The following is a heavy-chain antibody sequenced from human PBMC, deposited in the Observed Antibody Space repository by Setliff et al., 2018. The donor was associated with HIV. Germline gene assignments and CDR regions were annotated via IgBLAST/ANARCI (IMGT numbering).Heavy chain of an antibody. CDR3: ARDGDYYDSSGSDY. Sequence: PGWSLRLSCAASGLTFSSYWMSWVRQAPGKGLEWMANIKEDGSEKYYVDSVKGRFTISRDNAKNSLYLQMNSLRAEDTAVYYCARDGDYYDSSGSDYWGQGTLVTVSS. D-gene: IGHD3-22*01. V-gene: IGHV3-7*01. CDR1: GLTFSSYW. CDR2: IKEDGSEK. J-gene: IGHJ4*02.